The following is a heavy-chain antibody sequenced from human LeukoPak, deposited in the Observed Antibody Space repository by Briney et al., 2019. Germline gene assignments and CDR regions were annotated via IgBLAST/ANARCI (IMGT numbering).Heavy chain of an antibody. D-gene: IGHD2-2*03. CDR2: IRCDGSNK. Sequence: GGSLRLSCAASGFTFSSYGMHWVRQAPGKGLEWVAFIRCDGSNKYYADSVKGRFTISRDNSKNTLYLQMNSLRAEDTAVYYCAKDGDCSSTSCYPGYFDYWGQGTLVTVSS. CDR3: AKDGDCSSTSCYPGYFDY. J-gene: IGHJ4*02. V-gene: IGHV3-30*02. CDR1: GFTFSSYG.